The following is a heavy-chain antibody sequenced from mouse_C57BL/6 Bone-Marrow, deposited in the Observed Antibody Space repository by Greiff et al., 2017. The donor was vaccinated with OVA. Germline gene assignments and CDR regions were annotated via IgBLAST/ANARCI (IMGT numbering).Heavy chain of an antibody. CDR3: AKDSYSYWYFDV. CDR1: GYTFTDYY. J-gene: IGHJ1*03. D-gene: IGHD1-1*01. Sequence: VQLQQSGPELVKPGASVKISCKASGYTFTDYYMNWVKQSHGQSLEWIGDINPNNGGTSYNQKFKGKATLTVDKSSSTAYMELRSLTSEDSAVYYCAKDSYSYWYFDVWGTGTTVTVSS. CDR2: INPNNGGT. V-gene: IGHV1-26*01.